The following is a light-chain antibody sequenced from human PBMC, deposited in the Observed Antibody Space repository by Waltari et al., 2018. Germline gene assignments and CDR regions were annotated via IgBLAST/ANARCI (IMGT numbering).Light chain of an antibody. V-gene: IGLV2-14*01. CDR2: AVY. Sequence: QSALTQPASVSGSPGQAIIISCTGTGSDVGGYDYVSWYQQYPGKAPRLIIYAVYKRPLGVSNLFSVPNSDNPASLTISGLHAEDESGYYCSSYTSSGVVFGGGTKLTVL. J-gene: IGLJ2*01. CDR3: SSYTSSGVV. CDR1: GSDVGGYDY.